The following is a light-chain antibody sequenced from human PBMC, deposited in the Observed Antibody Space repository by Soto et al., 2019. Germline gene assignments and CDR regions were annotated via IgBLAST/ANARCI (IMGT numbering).Light chain of an antibody. CDR2: IAS. CDR3: QQSHSTPYT. V-gene: IGKV1-39*01. Sequence: DIQMTQSPSPLSASVGDRVTITCRASQSISNYLNWYQQKPGQAPNLLIYIASNLHSGVPSRFSGSGSGTDVTLTISSLQPEDFATYYCQQSHSTPYTCGQGTKMEIK. J-gene: IGKJ2*01. CDR1: QSISNY.